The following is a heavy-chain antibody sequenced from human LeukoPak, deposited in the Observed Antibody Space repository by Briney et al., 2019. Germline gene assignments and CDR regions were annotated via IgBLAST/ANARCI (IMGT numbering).Heavy chain of an antibody. D-gene: IGHD3-3*01. CDR2: IWYDGSNK. V-gene: IGHV3-33*08. CDR3: ARERLRFLEWFYGMDV. J-gene: IGHJ6*02. CDR1: GFTFSSYG. Sequence: GRSLRLSCAASGFTFSSYGMHWVRQAPGKGLEWVAVIWYDGSNKYYADSVKGRFTISRDNSKNTLYLQMNSLRAEDTAVYYCARERLRFLEWFYGMDVWGQGTTVTVSS.